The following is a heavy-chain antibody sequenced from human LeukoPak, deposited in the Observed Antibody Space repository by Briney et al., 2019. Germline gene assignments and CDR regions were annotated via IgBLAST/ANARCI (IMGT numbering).Heavy chain of an antibody. V-gene: IGHV3-7*01. J-gene: IGHJ6*03. Sequence: PGGSLTLSCAASGFTFSSCWMSWLRQAPGKGLEWVANIKQGGSEKYYVDSVKGRFTISRDNAKNSLYLQMNSLRAEDTAVYYCARDRGNYDILTGYSPGYMDVWGKGTTVTVSS. D-gene: IGHD3-9*01. CDR3: ARDRGNYDILTGYSPGYMDV. CDR1: GFTFSSCW. CDR2: IKQGGSEK.